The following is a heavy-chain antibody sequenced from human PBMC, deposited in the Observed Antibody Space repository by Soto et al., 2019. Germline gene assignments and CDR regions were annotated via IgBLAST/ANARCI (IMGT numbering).Heavy chain of an antibody. D-gene: IGHD3-22*01. J-gene: IGHJ4*02. CDR2: IYYSGST. V-gene: IGHV4-39*01. CDR1: GGSISSSSYY. Sequence: TSETLSLTCTVSGGSISSSSYYWGWIRQPPGKGLEWIGSIYYSGSTYYNPSLKCRVTISVDTSKNQFSLKLSSVTAADTAVYYCARLDDSSGYPYFDYWGQGTLVTVS. CDR3: ARLDDSSGYPYFDY.